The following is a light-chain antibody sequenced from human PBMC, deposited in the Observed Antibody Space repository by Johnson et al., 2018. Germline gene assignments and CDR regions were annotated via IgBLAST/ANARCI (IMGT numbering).Light chain of an antibody. J-gene: IGLJ1*01. Sequence: QSVLTQPPSVSAAPGQKVTISCSGSSSNIGNNYVSWYQQLPGTAPKLLIYENNKRPSGIPDRFSGSKSGTSATLGITGLQTGDEADYYCGTWDSSLSAGNVFGTGTNVIVL. CDR2: ENN. CDR3: GTWDSSLSAGNV. CDR1: SSNIGNNY. V-gene: IGLV1-51*02.